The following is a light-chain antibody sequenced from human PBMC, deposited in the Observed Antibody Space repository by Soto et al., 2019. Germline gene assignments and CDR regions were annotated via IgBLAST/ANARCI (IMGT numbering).Light chain of an antibody. CDR1: QSVSSR. Sequence: EIVMTQSPATLSVSPGERATLSCRASQSVSSRLAWYQQKRGQAPRLLIYDASTRATGIPARFSGSGSGADFTLTISRLEPEDFAVYFCQHYGNSLWTFGQGTKVDIK. J-gene: IGKJ1*01. CDR2: DAS. V-gene: IGKV3-15*01. CDR3: QHYGNSLWT.